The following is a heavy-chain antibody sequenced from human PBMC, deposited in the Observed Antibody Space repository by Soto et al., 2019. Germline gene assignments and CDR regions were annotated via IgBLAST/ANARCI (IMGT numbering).Heavy chain of an antibody. V-gene: IGHV3-30-3*01. CDR2: ISYDGSNK. Sequence: VRLSCAASGFTFSSYAMHWVRQAPGKGLEWVAVISYDGSNKYYADSVKGRFTISRDNSKNTLYLQMNSLRAEDTAVYYCARGPHWGFDYWGQGTLVTVSS. CDR3: ARGPHWGFDY. D-gene: IGHD7-27*01. CDR1: GFTFSSYA. J-gene: IGHJ4*02.